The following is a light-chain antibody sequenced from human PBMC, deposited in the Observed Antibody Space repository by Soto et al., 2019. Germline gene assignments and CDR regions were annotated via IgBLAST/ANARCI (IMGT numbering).Light chain of an antibody. CDR1: ESVSTN. J-gene: IGKJ4*01. CDR2: GGS. V-gene: IGKV3-15*01. CDR3: QPYNNWPLT. Sequence: EIEMTQSPATLSLAPGERVTLSCRASESVSTNLAWYQQKAGQAPRLLIYGGSTRATGIPARFSGSGSGTEFTLTISSLQSEDFAVYYCQPYNNWPLTFGGGTKVDIK.